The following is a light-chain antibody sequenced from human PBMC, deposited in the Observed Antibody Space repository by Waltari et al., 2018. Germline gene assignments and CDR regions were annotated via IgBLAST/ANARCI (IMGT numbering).Light chain of an antibody. Sequence: QSALTQPASVSGSLGQSITISCTGTSSDVGGYNYVSWYQQHPGKAPKLMIYEVTNRPSGVSNRFSGSESGNTASLTISGLQAEDEADYYCKSYTSSSTLLFGGGTKLTVL. V-gene: IGLV2-14*01. CDR1: SSDVGGYNY. J-gene: IGLJ2*01. CDR3: KSYTSSSTLL. CDR2: EVT.